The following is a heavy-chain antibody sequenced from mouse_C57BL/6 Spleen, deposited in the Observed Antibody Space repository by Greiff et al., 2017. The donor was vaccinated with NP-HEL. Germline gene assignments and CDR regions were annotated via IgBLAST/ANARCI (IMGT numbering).Heavy chain of an antibody. D-gene: IGHD1-1*01. CDR1: GFTFSSYG. V-gene: IGHV5-6*01. Sequence: EVKLMESGGDLVKPGGSLKLSCAASGFTFSSYGMSWVRQTPDKRLEWVATISSGGSYTYYPDSVKGRFTISRDNAKNTLYLQMSSLKSEDTAMYYCARDGSSYWYFDVWGTGTTVTVSS. CDR3: ARDGSSYWYFDV. J-gene: IGHJ1*03. CDR2: ISSGGSYT.